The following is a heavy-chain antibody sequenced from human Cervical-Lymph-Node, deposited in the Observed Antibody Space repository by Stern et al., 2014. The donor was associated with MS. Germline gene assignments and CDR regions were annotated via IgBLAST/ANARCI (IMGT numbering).Heavy chain of an antibody. CDR3: AREGGNTAEYFQH. V-gene: IGHV3-33*01. D-gene: IGHD4-23*01. CDR2: IWYDGSNR. CDR1: GFTFSSSG. J-gene: IGHJ1*01. Sequence: QVQLVQSGGGVVQPGRSLRLSCAASGFTFSSSGMHWVRQAPGKGLEWLAIIWYDGSNRYYADSVKGRFTISRDKSKNTLYLQMNSLRAEDTAVYYCAREGGNTAEYFQHWGQGTLVTVSS.